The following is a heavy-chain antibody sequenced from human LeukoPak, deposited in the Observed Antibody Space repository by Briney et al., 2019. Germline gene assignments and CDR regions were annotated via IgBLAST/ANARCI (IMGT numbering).Heavy chain of an antibody. J-gene: IGHJ4*02. CDR1: VYTFTGYY. V-gene: IGHV1-2*02. CDR2: INPNSGGT. Sequence: GASVKVSCKASVYTFTGYYMHWVRQAPGQGLEWMGWINPNSGGTNYAQKFQGRVTMTRNTSISTAYMELSRLRSDDTAVYYCARVCSSTSCYDDYWGQGTLVTVSS. D-gene: IGHD2-2*01. CDR3: ARVCSSTSCYDDY.